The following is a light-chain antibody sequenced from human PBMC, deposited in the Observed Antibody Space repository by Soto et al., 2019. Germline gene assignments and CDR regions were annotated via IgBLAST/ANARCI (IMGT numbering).Light chain of an antibody. CDR2: SYN. CDR3: AAWDDILNGVL. V-gene: IGLV1-44*01. J-gene: IGLJ2*01. Sequence: QSVLTQPASASGTTGKRVIISCSGSSSNIGSNTVNWYQQIPGTAPKLLIYSYNQRPSGVPDRFSGSKSDTSASLAISGLQSEDEAEYYCAAWDDILNGVLFGGGTQLTV. CDR1: SSNIGSNT.